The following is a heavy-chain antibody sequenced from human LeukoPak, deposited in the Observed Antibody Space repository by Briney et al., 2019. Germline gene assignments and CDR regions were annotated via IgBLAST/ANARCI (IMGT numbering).Heavy chain of an antibody. CDR2: SDYSGST. D-gene: IGHD3-10*01. V-gene: IGHV4-39*07. CDR3: ARNAYYYGSGSAYYYYMDV. Sequence: SETLSLTCTVSGCSISSSSYYWGWIRQPPGKGLEWIGSSDYSGSTYYNPYRKSRVTISVDTSKHQFSLKLSSVTAADTAVYYCARNAYYYGSGSAYYYYMDVWGKGTTVTISS. J-gene: IGHJ6*03. CDR1: GCSISSSSYY.